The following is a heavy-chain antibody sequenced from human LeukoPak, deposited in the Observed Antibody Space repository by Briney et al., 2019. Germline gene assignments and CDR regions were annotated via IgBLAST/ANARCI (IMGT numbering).Heavy chain of an antibody. J-gene: IGHJ6*03. Sequence: SETLSLTCTVSGGSISSYYWSWIRQPPGKGLEWIGYIYYSGSTNYNPSLKSRVTISVDTSKNQFSLKLSSVTAADTAVYYCARFIAAARGYYYYYYMDVWGKGTTVTISS. CDR2: IYYSGST. V-gene: IGHV4-59*01. CDR3: ARFIAAARGYYYYYYMDV. CDR1: GGSISSYY. D-gene: IGHD6-13*01.